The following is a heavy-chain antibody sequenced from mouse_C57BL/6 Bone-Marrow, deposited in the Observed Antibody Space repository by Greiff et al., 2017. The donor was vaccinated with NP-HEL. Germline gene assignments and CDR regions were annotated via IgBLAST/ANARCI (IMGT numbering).Heavy chain of an antibody. CDR3: ARVFHYYGSSHWYFDV. CDR1: GYTFTSYW. Sequence: VQLQQPGAELVKPGASVKLSCKASGYTFTSYWMHWVKQRPGRGLEWIGRIDPTSGGTKYNEKFKSKATLTVDKPSSTAYMQLSSLTSEDSAVYYCARVFHYYGSSHWYFDVWGTGTTVTVSS. J-gene: IGHJ1*03. CDR2: IDPTSGGT. D-gene: IGHD1-1*01. V-gene: IGHV1-72*01.